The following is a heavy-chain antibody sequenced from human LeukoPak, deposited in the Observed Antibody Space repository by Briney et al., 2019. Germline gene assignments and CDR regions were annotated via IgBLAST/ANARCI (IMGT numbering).Heavy chain of an antibody. CDR1: GGSFSGYY. CDR3: ARDKKPYYDILTGYNWFDP. D-gene: IGHD3-9*01. V-gene: IGHV4-34*01. Sequence: TASETLSLTCAVYGGSFSGYYWSWIRQPPGKGLEWIGEINHSGSTNYNPSLKSRVTISVDTSKNQFSLKLSSVTAADTAVYYCARDKKPYYDILTGYNWFDPWGEGALVTVSS. CDR2: INHSGST. J-gene: IGHJ5*02.